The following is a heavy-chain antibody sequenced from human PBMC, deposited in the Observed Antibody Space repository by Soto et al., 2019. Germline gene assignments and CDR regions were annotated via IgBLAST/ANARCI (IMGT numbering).Heavy chain of an antibody. Sequence: QVQLVQSGAEVKKPGSSVKVSCKASGGTFSSYAISWVRQAPGQGLEWMGGIIPIFGTANYAQKFQGRVTITADESTSTASMELSSLRSEYTAVYYCARDRTYYDIVTGYYYYGMDVWGQGTTVTVSS. J-gene: IGHJ6*02. V-gene: IGHV1-69*01. CDR2: IIPIFGTA. CDR3: ARDRTYYDIVTGYYYYGMDV. D-gene: IGHD3-9*01. CDR1: GGTFSSYA.